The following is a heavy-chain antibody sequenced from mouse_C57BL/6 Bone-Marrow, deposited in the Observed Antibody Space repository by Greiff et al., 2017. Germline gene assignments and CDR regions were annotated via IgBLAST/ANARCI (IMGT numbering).Heavy chain of an antibody. CDR1: GFTFSDYY. J-gene: IGHJ4*01. Sequence: DVMLVESGGGLVQPGGSLKLSCAASGFTFSDYYMYWVRQTPEKRLEWVAYISNGGGSTYYPDTVKGRFTISRDNAKNTLYLQMSRLKSEDTAMYYCARALLLQYPYAMDYWGQGTSVTVSS. D-gene: IGHD1-1*01. V-gene: IGHV5-12*01. CDR3: ARALLLQYPYAMDY. CDR2: ISNGGGST.